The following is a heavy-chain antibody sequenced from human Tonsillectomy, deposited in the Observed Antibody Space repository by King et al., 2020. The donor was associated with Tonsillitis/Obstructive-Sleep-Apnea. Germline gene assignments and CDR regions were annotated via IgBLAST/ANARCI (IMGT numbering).Heavy chain of an antibody. V-gene: IGHV3-53*01. D-gene: IGHD3-16*01. CDR3: ARDLGEQQPNLGI. J-gene: IGHJ4*02. CDR2: IYSGGST. CDR1: GFTVSSNY. Sequence: VQLVESGGGLIQPGGSLRLSCAASGFTVSSNYMSWVRQAPGKGLEWVSVIYSGGSTYYADSVKGRFTISRDNSKNTLYLQMNSLRAEDTAVYYCARDLGEQQPNLGIWGQGTLVTVSS.